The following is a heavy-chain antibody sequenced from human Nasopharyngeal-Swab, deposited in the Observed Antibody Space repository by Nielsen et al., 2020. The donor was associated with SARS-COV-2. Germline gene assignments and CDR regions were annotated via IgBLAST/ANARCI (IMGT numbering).Heavy chain of an antibody. CDR2: ISGNGGAT. V-gene: IGHV3-23*01. CDR3: AKNPYSSSFYWFYP. CDR1: GFISNYA. Sequence: GESLKISCAASGFISNYAMSWVRQAPGKGLEWVSGISGNGGATYYADSVKGRFTISRDNSKNTLSLQMNSLRADDTAVYYCAKNPYSSSFYWFYPWGQGTLVTVSS. D-gene: IGHD6-13*01. J-gene: IGHJ5*02.